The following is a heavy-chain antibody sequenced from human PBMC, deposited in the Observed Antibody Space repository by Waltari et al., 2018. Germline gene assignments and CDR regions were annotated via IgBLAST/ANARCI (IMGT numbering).Heavy chain of an antibody. CDR1: GFTFSNYE. V-gene: IGHV3-48*03. J-gene: IGHJ6*03. CDR3: ARPSTEYYFYYYYMDV. CDR2: MDNTGGTV. Sequence: EVQVVESGGGLVQPGGSLRLSCAASGFTFSNYEMNWVRQAPGKGLEWVSYMDNTGGTVYYADSVRGRFTISRDNAKNSLYLEMNSLRAEDTAVYYCARPSTEYYFYYYYMDVWGKGTTVTVS.